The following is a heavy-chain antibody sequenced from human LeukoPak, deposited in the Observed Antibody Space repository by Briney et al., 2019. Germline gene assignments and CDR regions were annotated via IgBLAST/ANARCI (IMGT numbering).Heavy chain of an antibody. CDR1: GYTFTSYY. CDR3: ARDRLRLGYERTNWFDP. J-gene: IGHJ5*02. D-gene: IGHD2-15*01. CDR2: INPSGGST. Sequence: ASVKVSCKASGYTFTSYYMHWVRQAPGQGLEWMGIINPSGGSTSYAQKFQGRVTMTRDMSTSTAYMELSRLRSDDTAVYYCARDRLRLGYERTNWFDPWGQGTLVTVSS. V-gene: IGHV1-46*01.